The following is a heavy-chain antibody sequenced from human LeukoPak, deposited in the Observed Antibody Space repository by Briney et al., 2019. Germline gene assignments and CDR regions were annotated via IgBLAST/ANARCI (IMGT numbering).Heavy chain of an antibody. V-gene: IGHV4-59*11. CDR2: IYYSGST. CDR1: GGSISSHY. Sequence: PSETLSLTCTVSGGSISSHYWSWIRQPPGKGLEWIGYIYYSGSTNYNPSLKSRVTISVDTSKNQFSLKLSSVTAADTAVYYCARDRPAANWFDPWGQGTLVTVSS. D-gene: IGHD2-2*01. J-gene: IGHJ5*02. CDR3: ARDRPAANWFDP.